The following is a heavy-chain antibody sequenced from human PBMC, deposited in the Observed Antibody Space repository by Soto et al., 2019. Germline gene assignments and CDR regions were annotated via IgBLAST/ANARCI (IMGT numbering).Heavy chain of an antibody. Sequence: GGSLRLSCSASGFTFSTYTMHWVRQAPGKGLEYVSSIISKGGKTYYADSVKGRFSISRDNSKNTVYLQMSSLRAEDTAVYYCVKARLGTYSYFDPWGQGTLVTVSS. V-gene: IGHV3-64D*06. CDR3: VKARLGTYSYFDP. CDR2: IISKGGKT. CDR1: GFTFSTYT. D-gene: IGHD1-26*01. J-gene: IGHJ4*02.